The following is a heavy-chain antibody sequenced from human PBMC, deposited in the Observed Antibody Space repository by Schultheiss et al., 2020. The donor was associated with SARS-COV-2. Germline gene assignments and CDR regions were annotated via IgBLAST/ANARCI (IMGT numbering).Heavy chain of an antibody. Sequence: GGSLRLSCAASGFTFSSYAMSWVRQAPGKGLEWVGRIKSKTDGGTTDYAAPVKGRFTISRDDSKNTLYLQMNSLKTEDTAVYYCSFWVITGSGFDYWGQGTLVTVSS. J-gene: IGHJ4*02. CDR3: SFWVITGSGFDY. D-gene: IGHD1-20*01. CDR2: IKSKTDGGTT. V-gene: IGHV3-15*01. CDR1: GFTFSSYA.